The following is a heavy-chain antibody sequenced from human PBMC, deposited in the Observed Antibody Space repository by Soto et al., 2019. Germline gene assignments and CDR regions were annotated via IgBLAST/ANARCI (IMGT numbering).Heavy chain of an antibody. V-gene: IGHV3-9*01. CDR2: ISWNSGSV. CDR1: GFTFSNYA. CDR3: AKDTTVSLYYFNS. D-gene: IGHD4-17*01. J-gene: IGHJ4*02. Sequence: GGSLRLSCAPSGFTFSNYAMHWVRQAPGKGLEWVSGISWNSGSVGYADSVRGRFTISRDNANNSLYLQMDSLRAEDTALYYCAKDTTVSLYYFNSWGQGALVTVSS.